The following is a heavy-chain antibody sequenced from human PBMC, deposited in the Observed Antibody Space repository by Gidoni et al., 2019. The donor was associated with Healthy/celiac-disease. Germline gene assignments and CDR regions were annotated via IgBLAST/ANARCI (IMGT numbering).Heavy chain of an antibody. CDR1: GGSLRSGGYY. V-gene: IGHV4-31*03. CDR3: AREQNYYDSSGYYRQLDY. CDR2: IYYSGST. D-gene: IGHD3-22*01. J-gene: IGHJ4*02. Sequence: QVQLQESGPGLVKPSQTLSLTCTVSGGSLRSGGYYWSWIRQHPGKGLEWIGYIYYSGSTYYNPSLKSRVTISVDTSKNQFSLKLSSVTAADTAVYYCAREQNYYDSSGYYRQLDYWGQGTLVTVSS.